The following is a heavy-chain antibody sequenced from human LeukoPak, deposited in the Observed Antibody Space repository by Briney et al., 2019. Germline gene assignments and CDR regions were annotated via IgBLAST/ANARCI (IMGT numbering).Heavy chain of an antibody. V-gene: IGHV4-39*07. CDR1: GGSISSSSYY. CDR2: IYYSGST. D-gene: IGHD5-18*01. J-gene: IGHJ6*03. CDR3: ARVGGYSYAPGYMDV. Sequence: SETLSLTCTVSGGSISSSSYYWGCIRQPPGKGLEWIGSIYYSGSTYYNPSLKSRVTISVDTSKNQFSLKLSSVTAADTAVYYCARVGGYSYAPGYMDVWGKGTTVTVSS.